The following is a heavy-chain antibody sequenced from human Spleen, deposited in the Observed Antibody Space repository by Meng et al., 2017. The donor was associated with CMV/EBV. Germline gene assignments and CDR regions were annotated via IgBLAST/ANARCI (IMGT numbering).Heavy chain of an antibody. D-gene: IGHD3-3*01. J-gene: IGHJ3*02. Sequence: SETLSLTCTVSGGSISSGDYYWSWIRQPPGKGPEWIGYIYYSGSTNYNPSLKSRVTISVDTSKNQFSLKLSSVTAADTAVYHCARAPRSITVFGMPRYDAFDIWGQGTMVTVSS. CDR3: ARAPRSITVFGMPRYDAFDI. V-gene: IGHV4-61*08. CDR2: IYYSGST. CDR1: GGSISSGDYY.